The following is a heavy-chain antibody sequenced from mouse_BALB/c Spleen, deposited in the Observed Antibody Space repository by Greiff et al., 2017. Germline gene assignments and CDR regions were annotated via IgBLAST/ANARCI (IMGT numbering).Heavy chain of an antibody. V-gene: IGHV10-1*02. Sequence: EVKLMESGGGLVQPKGSLKLSCAASGFTFNTYAMNWVRQAPGKGLEWVARIRSKSNNYATYYADSVKDRFTISRDDSQSMLYLQMNNLKTEDTAMYYCVRGGSDYWGQGTTLTVSS. CDR1: GFTFNTYA. CDR3: VRGGSDY. CDR2: IRSKSNNYAT. J-gene: IGHJ2*01.